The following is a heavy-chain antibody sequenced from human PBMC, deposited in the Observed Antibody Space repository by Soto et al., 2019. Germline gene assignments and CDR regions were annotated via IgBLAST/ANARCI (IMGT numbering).Heavy chain of an antibody. V-gene: IGHV3-21*01. CDR1: GFTFSSYS. Sequence: AGSLRLSCAASGFTFSSYSMNWVRQAPGKGLEWVSSISSSSSYIYYADSVKGRFTISRDNAKNSLYLQMNSLRAEDTAVYYCARDDSSGYHTRDAFDIWGQGTMVTVSS. J-gene: IGHJ3*02. D-gene: IGHD3-22*01. CDR2: ISSSSSYI. CDR3: ARDDSSGYHTRDAFDI.